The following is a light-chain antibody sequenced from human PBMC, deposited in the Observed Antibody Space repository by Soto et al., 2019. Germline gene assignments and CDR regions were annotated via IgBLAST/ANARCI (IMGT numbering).Light chain of an antibody. CDR2: SNN. J-gene: IGLJ1*01. CDR1: SSNIGSNT. V-gene: IGLV1-44*01. Sequence: QSVLTQPPSASGTPGQRVTISCSGSSSNIGSNTVNWYQQLPGTAPKLLIYSNNQRSSGVPDRFSGSKSGTSASLAISGLQSEDEADYYCAAWDDSLKGPVFGTGTKLTV. CDR3: AAWDDSLKGPV.